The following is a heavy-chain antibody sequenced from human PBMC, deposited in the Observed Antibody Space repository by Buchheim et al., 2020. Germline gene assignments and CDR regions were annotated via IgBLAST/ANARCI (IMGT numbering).Heavy chain of an antibody. V-gene: IGHV3-74*01. J-gene: IGHJ4*02. CDR3: GRLGTTKRSY. D-gene: IGHD4-11*01. CDR1: GFTFSDYW. Sequence: EVQLVESGGGLVQPGGSLRLSCAASGFTFSDYWMNWVRQAPGKGLVCVAAINTDGGITNNADPVKGRFTISRDNAKNTLYLQMNSLRAEDTAVYYCGRLGTTKRSYWGQGTL. CDR2: INTDGGIT.